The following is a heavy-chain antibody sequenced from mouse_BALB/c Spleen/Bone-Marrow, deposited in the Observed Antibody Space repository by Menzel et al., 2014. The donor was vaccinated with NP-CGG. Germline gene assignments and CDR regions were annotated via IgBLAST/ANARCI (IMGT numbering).Heavy chain of an antibody. V-gene: IGHV4-1*02. D-gene: IGHD2-3*01. CDR2: INPESSTI. CDR3: ARLGYYGYFVD. CDR1: GFDFRRYW. J-gene: IGHJ2*01. Sequence: EVKLVESGGGLVQPGGSLKLSCAASGFDFRRYWMSWVRQAPGKRLEWIGEINPESSTINYTPSLKDKFIISRDNAKNTLYLQMSKVRSEDTALYYCARLGYYGYFVDWGQGTTLTVSS.